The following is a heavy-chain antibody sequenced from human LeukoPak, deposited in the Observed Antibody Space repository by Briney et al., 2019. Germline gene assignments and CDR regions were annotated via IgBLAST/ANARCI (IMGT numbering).Heavy chain of an antibody. J-gene: IGHJ4*02. CDR2: FSAYNCNT. CDR1: GYTFTSFG. D-gene: IGHD6-13*01. Sequence: ATVKLSCTASGYTFTSFGISCVRQAPGPGLEWMGWFSAYNCNTNYAQKLQRRVTMTTDTSTSPAYVELRSLRSGDTAVYYCARASSSSWYFLTVDYWGQGTLVTVSS. CDR3: ARASSSSWYFLTVDY. V-gene: IGHV1-18*01.